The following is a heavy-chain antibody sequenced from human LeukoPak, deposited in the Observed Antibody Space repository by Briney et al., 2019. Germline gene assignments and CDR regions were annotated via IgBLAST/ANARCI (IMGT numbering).Heavy chain of an antibody. Sequence: SETLSLTCSVSGDSMSSHYLSWIRQPAGKGLEWIGRIHISGRSNVNPSLNRRLTMSVDTSKNHFSLKLMSVTAADTAVYYCARDWGRVGLRGFDPWGQGTLVTVSS. V-gene: IGHV4-4*07. D-gene: IGHD3-16*01. J-gene: IGHJ5*02. CDR1: GDSMSSHY. CDR2: IHISGRS. CDR3: ARDWGRVGLRGFDP.